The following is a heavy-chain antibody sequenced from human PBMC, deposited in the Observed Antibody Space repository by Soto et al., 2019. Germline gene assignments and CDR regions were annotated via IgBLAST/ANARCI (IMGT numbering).Heavy chain of an antibody. CDR2: IIPILGIA. CDR1: GGTFSSYT. Sequence: QVQLVQSGAEVKNPGSSVKVSCKASGGTFSSYTISWVRQVPGQGLEWIGRIIPILGIANYAQKFQGRVTIPADKSASTAYMELSSLRSEDTAVYYCARGGLDAFDIWVQGTMVTVSS. CDR3: ARGGLDAFDI. J-gene: IGHJ3*02. V-gene: IGHV1-69*02.